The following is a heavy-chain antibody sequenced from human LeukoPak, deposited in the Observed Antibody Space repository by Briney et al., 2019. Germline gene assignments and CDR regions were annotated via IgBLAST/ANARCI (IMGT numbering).Heavy chain of an antibody. V-gene: IGHV4-59*01. CDR3: ARNLIPEQLVLNF. CDR1: GGSISSYY. J-gene: IGHJ4*02. Sequence: PSETLSLTCSVSGGSISSYYWSWIRQPPGKGLEWIGYIYYSGSTNYNPSLKSRVTMSVDTSKNQFSLNLRSVTPEDTAVYYCARNLIPEQLVLNFWGQGTLVTVSS. CDR2: IYYSGST. D-gene: IGHD6-13*01.